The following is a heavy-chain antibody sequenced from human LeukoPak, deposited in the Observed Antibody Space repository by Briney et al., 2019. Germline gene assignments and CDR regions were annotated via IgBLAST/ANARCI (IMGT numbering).Heavy chain of an antibody. V-gene: IGHV6-1*01. CDR1: GDSVSSNSAA. D-gene: IGHD2-15*01. Sequence: SQTLSLTCTISGDSVSSNSAAWNWIRQSPSRGLEWLGRTYYRSKWYNDYAMSVKSRITVSPYTSKNQFFLQLNFVTPEDTAVYYCARDRSRAYHFDYWGQGTLVTVSS. J-gene: IGHJ4*02. CDR2: TYYRSKWYN. CDR3: ARDRSRAYHFDY.